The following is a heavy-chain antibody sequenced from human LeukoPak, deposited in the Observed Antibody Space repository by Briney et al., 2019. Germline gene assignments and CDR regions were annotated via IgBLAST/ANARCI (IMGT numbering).Heavy chain of an antibody. CDR1: GGTFSSYA. D-gene: IGHD3-22*01. J-gene: IGHJ3*02. Sequence: ASVKVSCKASGGTFSSYAISWVRQAPGQGLEWMGRIIPILGIANYAQKFQGRVTITADKSTSTAYMELSSLRSEDTAVYYCARDKVPIYYDSSGYVAFDIWGQGTMVTVSS. CDR3: ARDKVPIYYDSSGYVAFDI. CDR2: IIPILGIA. V-gene: IGHV1-69*04.